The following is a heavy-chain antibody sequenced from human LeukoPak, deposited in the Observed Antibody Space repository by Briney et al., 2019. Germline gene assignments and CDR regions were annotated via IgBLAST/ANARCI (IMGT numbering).Heavy chain of an antibody. D-gene: IGHD3-10*01. CDR2: ISGSGGST. Sequence: PGGSLRLFCAASGFTFSSYGMSWVRQAPGKGLEWVSAISGSGGSTYYADSVKGRFTISRDNSKNTLYLQMNSLRAEDTAVYYCAKGRLLWFGELLGVMDYWGQGTLVTVSS. J-gene: IGHJ4*02. CDR1: GFTFSSYG. V-gene: IGHV3-23*01. CDR3: AKGRLLWFGELLGVMDY.